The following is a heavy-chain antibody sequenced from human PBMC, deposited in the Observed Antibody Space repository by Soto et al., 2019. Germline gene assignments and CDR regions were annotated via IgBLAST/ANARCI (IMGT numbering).Heavy chain of an antibody. Sequence: ASVKVSCKASGYTFTSYDINWVRQATGQGLEWMGWMNPNSGNTGYAQKFQGRVTMTRNTSISTAYMELSSLRSEDTAVYYCVILQDPYYYYYYYMDVWGKGTTVTVSS. CDR1: GYTFTSYD. J-gene: IGHJ6*03. CDR3: VILQDPYYYYYYYMDV. V-gene: IGHV1-8*01. CDR2: MNPNSGNT. D-gene: IGHD3-16*02.